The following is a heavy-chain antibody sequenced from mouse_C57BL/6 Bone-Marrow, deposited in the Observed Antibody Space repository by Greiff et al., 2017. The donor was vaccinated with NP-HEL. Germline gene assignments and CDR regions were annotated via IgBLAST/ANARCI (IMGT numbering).Heavy chain of an antibody. Sequence: EVQVVESGGDLVKPGGSLKLSCAASGFTFSSYGMSWVRQTPDKRLGWVATISSGGSYTYYPDSVKGRFPISRDNAKNTLYLKMSSLQSEDTAMYYCARRGTTVVALYYGYPYYFDYWGQGTTLTVSS. D-gene: IGHD1-1*01. CDR2: ISSGGSYT. V-gene: IGHV5-6*01. CDR3: ARRGTTVVALYYGYPYYFDY. J-gene: IGHJ2*01. CDR1: GFTFSSYG.